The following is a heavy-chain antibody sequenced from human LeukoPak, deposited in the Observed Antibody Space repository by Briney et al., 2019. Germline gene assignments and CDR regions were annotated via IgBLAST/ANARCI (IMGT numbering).Heavy chain of an antibody. CDR2: MNPNSGNT. CDR3: ARKAVGDY. V-gene: IGHV1-8*02. J-gene: IGHJ4*02. Sequence: ASVTVSCKASGYTFSSYDINWVRQATGQGLEWMGWMNPNSGNTVYAQKFQDRVTLTWDTSISIAYMKLSSLRSEDTAVYYCARKAVGDYWGQGALVTVSS. D-gene: IGHD6-19*01. CDR1: GYTFSSYD.